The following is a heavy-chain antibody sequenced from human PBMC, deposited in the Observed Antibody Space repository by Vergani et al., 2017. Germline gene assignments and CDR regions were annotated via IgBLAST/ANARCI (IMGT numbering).Heavy chain of an antibody. D-gene: IGHD6-19*01. V-gene: IGHV4-34*01. CDR3: ARGDSSGWYGY. Sequence: QVQLQQWGAGLLKPSETLSLTCAVYGGSFSGYYWSWIRQPPGKGLEWIGEINHSGSTNYNTSLKSRVTISVDTSKNQFSLKLSAVTAADTAVYYCARGDSSGWYGYWGQGTLVTVSS. CDR2: INHSGST. CDR1: GGSFSGYY. J-gene: IGHJ4*02.